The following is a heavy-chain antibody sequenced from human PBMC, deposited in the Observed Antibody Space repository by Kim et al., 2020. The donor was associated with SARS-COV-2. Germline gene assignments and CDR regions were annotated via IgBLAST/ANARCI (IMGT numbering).Heavy chain of an antibody. CDR1: GGSFSGYY. V-gene: IGHV4-34*01. J-gene: IGHJ4*02. Sequence: SETLSLTCAVYGGSFSGYYWSWIRQPPGKGLEWIGEINHSGSTNYNPSLKSRVTISVDTSKNQFSLKLSSVTAADTAVYYCARSEVVAVPFDYWGQGTLVTVSP. D-gene: IGHD2-15*01. CDR3: ARSEVVAVPFDY. CDR2: INHSGST.